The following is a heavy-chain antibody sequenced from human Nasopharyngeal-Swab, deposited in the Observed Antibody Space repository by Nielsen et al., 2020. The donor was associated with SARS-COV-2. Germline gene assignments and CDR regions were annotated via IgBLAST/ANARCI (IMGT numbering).Heavy chain of an antibody. J-gene: IGHJ4*02. D-gene: IGHD5-18*01. V-gene: IGHV1-2*02. CDR3: ARELESMVTNY. Sequence: ASVKVSCKASGYTFTSYDINWVRQATGQGLEWMGWINPNSGGTNYAQKFQGRVTMTRDTSISTAYMELSRLRSDDTAVYYCARELESMVTNYWGQGTLVTVSS. CDR1: GYTFTSYD. CDR2: INPNSGGT.